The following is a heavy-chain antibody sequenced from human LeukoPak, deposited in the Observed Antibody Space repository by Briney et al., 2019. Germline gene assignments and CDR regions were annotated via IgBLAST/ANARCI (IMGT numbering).Heavy chain of an antibody. J-gene: IGHJ4*02. Sequence: PGGSLRLSCAASGFTFSSYGMHWVRQAPGKGLEWVAVISYDGSNKYYADSVKGRFTISRDNSKNTLYLQMNSLRAEDTAVYYCAKSRGVATIRYYFDYWGQGTLVTVSS. CDR1: GFTFSSYG. CDR2: ISYDGSNK. D-gene: IGHD5-12*01. CDR3: AKSRGVATIRYYFDY. V-gene: IGHV3-30*18.